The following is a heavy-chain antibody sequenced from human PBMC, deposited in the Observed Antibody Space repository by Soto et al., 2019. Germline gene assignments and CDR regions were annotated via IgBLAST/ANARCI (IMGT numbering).Heavy chain of an antibody. V-gene: IGHV1-18*01. D-gene: IGHD2-21*02. CDR2: NRAYNGTT. J-gene: IGHJ6*02. CDR1: GYTFTSYG. Sequence: ASVKVPCKASGYTFTSYGIGWVRQAPVQGLEWVGWNRAYNGTTNYAQKLQGTGNMTTDTSTSRAYMELRRLRSDDTPVYYWARGEVAYCGGDCSLYGMDVWGQGTTVTVS. CDR3: ARGEVAYCGGDCSLYGMDV.